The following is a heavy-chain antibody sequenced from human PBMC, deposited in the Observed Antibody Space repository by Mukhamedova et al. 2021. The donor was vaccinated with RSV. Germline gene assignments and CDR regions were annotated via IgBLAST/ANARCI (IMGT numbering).Heavy chain of an antibody. Sequence: GLEWVSAISDSGGSTYYADSVKGRFTISRDNSKNTLYLQMNSLRAEDTAVYYCAKDIVVVVAALGWFDPWGQGTLVTVSS. CDR3: AKDIVVVVAALGWFDP. D-gene: IGHD2-15*01. V-gene: IGHV3-23*01. CDR2: ISDSGGST. J-gene: IGHJ5*02.